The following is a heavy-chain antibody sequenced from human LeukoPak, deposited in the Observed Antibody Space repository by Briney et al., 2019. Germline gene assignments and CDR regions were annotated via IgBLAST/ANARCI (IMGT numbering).Heavy chain of an antibody. J-gene: IGHJ4*02. CDR3: ARDRYYDILTGYYAHLFDY. D-gene: IGHD3-9*01. CDR1: GYTFTSYG. Sequence: ASVKVSCKASGYTFTSYGISWVRQAPGQGLEWMGWISAYNGNTNYAQKLQGRVTMTTDTPTSTAYMELRSLRSDDTAVYYCARDRYYDILTGYYAHLFDYWGQGTLVTVSS. V-gene: IGHV1-18*01. CDR2: ISAYNGNT.